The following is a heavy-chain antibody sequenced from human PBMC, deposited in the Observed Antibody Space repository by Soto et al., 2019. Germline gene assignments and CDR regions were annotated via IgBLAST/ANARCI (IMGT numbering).Heavy chain of an antibody. Sequence: RESLKISCKGSGYSFSSYWIGWVRQMPGKGLECMGIIYPGDSETRYSPSFQGQVTMSADKSIRAAYLQWSSLKASDTATYYCARLDSTSSPFDYWGQGTLVTVSS. CDR3: ARLDSTSSPFDY. CDR2: IYPGDSET. D-gene: IGHD6-6*01. CDR1: GYSFSSYW. J-gene: IGHJ4*02. V-gene: IGHV5-51*01.